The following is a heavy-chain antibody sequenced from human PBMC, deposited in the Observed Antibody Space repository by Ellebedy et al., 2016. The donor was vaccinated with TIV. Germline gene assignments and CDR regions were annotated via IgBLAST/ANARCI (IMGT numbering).Heavy chain of an antibody. J-gene: IGHJ6*02. V-gene: IGHV1-46*01. CDR2: INPSGGST. Sequence: ASVKVSCXASGYTFISYYMHWVRQAPGQGLEWMGIINPSGGSTSYAQKFQGRVTMTRDTSTSTVYMELSSLRSEDTAVYYCASHFMVRGVNYYYGMDVWGQGTTVTVSS. D-gene: IGHD3-10*01. CDR1: GYTFISYY. CDR3: ASHFMVRGVNYYYGMDV.